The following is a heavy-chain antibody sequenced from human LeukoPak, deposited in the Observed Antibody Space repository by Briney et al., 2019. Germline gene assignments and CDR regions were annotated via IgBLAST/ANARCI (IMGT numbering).Heavy chain of an antibody. V-gene: IGHV4-59*08. CDR1: GDSINIYY. D-gene: IGHD2/OR15-2a*01. CDR2: IYYSGST. J-gene: IGHJ3*02. Sequence: SETLSLTCTVSGDSINIYYWTWIRQPPGKGLEWIGYIYYSGSTNYNPSLKSRVTISVDTSKNQFSLKLSSVTAADTAVYYCARHGKGVTYFYTFDIWGQGTVVAVSS. CDR3: ARHGKGVTYFYTFDI.